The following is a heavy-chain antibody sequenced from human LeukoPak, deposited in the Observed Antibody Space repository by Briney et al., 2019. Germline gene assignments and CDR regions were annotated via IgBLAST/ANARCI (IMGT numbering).Heavy chain of an antibody. V-gene: IGHV3-23*01. CDR3: AKSPRYCSSTSCPLDY. D-gene: IGHD2-2*01. CDR2: ISGSGGST. CDR1: GFTFSRHA. J-gene: IGHJ4*02. Sequence: PGAFLRLSCAASGFTFSRHAMTWVRQAPGKGLEWVSAISGSGGSTHYADSVKGRFTISRDNSKNTLYLQIISLRAEDTAVYYCAKSPRYCSSTSCPLDYWGLGTLVTVSS.